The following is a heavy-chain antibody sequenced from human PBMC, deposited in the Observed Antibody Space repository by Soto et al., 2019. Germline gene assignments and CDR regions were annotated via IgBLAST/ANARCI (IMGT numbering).Heavy chain of an antibody. V-gene: IGHV3-74*01. CDR3: VGGDKGGFDL. CDR2: IHSDGSTT. Sequence: EVQLVESEGGLVQRGGSLRLSCAASGFTFNYYWMHWVRQAPGQGLVWVSHIHSDGSTTTYADSVKGRFTISRDNAKNTLYRKMNSLRAEDTAVYYCVGGDKGGFDLWGKGTTVTVSS. J-gene: IGHJ3*01. D-gene: IGHD2-21*02. CDR1: GFTFNYYW.